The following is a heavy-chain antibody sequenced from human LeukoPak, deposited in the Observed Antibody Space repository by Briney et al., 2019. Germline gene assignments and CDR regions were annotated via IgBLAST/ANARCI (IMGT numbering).Heavy chain of an antibody. CDR3: AKISSSGYFSDY. V-gene: IGHV3-23*01. CDR2: ISSSGGST. J-gene: IGHJ4*02. CDR1: GFTFGSYA. D-gene: IGHD3-22*01. Sequence: GGSLRLTCAPSGFTFGSYALTWVRQAPGKGLEWVSAISSSGGSTYYADSVKGRFTICRNDYKNTLCLQINSLRREHTAVYYCAKISSSGYFSDYGGQGPLVSVFS.